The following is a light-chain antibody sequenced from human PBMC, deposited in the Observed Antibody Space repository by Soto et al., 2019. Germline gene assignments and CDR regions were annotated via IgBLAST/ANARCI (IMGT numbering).Light chain of an antibody. Sequence: DIVLTQSPGTLSLSPGERATLSCRASETVNSNYLAWYQHKRGQAPRLLIYGASSRATGIPDRFSGSGSGTDFTLTSSRLEPGEFAVYSCHQSGSSCTFGQGPNVDTK. CDR3: HQSGSSCT. J-gene: IGKJ1*01. CDR2: GAS. V-gene: IGKV3-20*01. CDR1: ETVNSNY.